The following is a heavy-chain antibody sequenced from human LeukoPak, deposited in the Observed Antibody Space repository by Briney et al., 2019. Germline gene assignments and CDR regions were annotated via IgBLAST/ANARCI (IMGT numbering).Heavy chain of an antibody. J-gene: IGHJ4*02. CDR2: IWYDGSNK. D-gene: IGHD3-10*01. CDR3: ATQGYYYGSGSYYTSGFDY. CDR1: GFTFSSYG. Sequence: PGRSLRLSCAASGFTFSSYGMHWVRQAPGKGLEWVAVIWYDGSNKYYADSVKGRFIISRDNSKNTLYLQMNSLRAEDTAVYYCATQGYYYGSGSYYTSGFDYWGQGTLVTVSS. V-gene: IGHV3-33*01.